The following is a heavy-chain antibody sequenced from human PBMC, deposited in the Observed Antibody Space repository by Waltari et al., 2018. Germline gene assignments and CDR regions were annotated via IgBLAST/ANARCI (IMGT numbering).Heavy chain of an antibody. CDR1: GDTFSGYA. CDR3: ARGGARHYDSSGYYDFDS. D-gene: IGHD3-22*01. CDR2: IVPLFGTA. Sequence: QVQLVQSGAEVKKPGSSVKVSCKASGDTFSGYAMSWVRQAPGQGLEWMGVIVPLFGTAKYAPNFQDRRTITTDEFTTTAYRELSGLGSEDTAVYFCARGGARHYDSSGYYDFDSWGQGTQVSVSS. V-gene: IGHV1-69*05. J-gene: IGHJ4*02.